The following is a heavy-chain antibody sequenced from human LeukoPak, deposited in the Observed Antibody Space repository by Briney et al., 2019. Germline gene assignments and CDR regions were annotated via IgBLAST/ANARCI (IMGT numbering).Heavy chain of an antibody. D-gene: IGHD5-18*01. CDR2: IIPIFGTA. Sequence: GASVKVSCKASGGTFSSYAISWVRQAPGQGLEWMGGIIPIFGTANYAQKFQGRVTITTDESTSTAYMELSSLRSEDTAVYYCARFRYSYGYDEFSWGQGALVTVSS. CDR3: ARFRYSYGYDEFS. V-gene: IGHV1-69*05. J-gene: IGHJ4*02. CDR1: GGTFSSYA.